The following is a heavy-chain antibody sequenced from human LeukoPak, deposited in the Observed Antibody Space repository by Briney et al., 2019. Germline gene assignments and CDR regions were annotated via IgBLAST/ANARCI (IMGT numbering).Heavy chain of an antibody. CDR2: ISSDGGIT. Sequence: GGSLRLSCAASGFTLSNFSMDWVRQAPGKGLEWVAAISSDGGITYYADSVKGRFSISRDNSKNTLYVEMNGLRAEDTAVYYCATDFIAAGRNYWGQGTLVTVSS. CDR1: GFTLSNFS. J-gene: IGHJ4*02. V-gene: IGHV3-30*04. CDR3: ATDFIAAGRNY. D-gene: IGHD1-26*01.